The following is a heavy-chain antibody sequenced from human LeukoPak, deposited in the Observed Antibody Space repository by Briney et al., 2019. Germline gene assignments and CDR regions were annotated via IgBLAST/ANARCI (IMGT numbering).Heavy chain of an antibody. CDR2: ISAYNGNT. CDR1: GYTFTSYG. J-gene: IGHJ5*02. CDR3: ARGGLDYGDYGAVDLDP. Sequence: ASVKVSCKASGYTFTSYGISWVRQAPGQGLEWMGWISAYNGNTNYAQKLQGRVTMTTDTSTSTAYMELRSLRSDDTAVYYCARGGLDYGDYGAVDLDPWGQGTLVTVSS. V-gene: IGHV1-18*01. D-gene: IGHD4-17*01.